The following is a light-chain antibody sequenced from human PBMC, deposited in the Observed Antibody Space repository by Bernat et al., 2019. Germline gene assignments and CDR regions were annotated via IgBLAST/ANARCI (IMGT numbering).Light chain of an antibody. CDR3: QQYNSYSPT. Sequence: DIQMTQSPSTLSASVGDRVTITCWASQTISSWLAWYQQRPGKAPNLLIHKASSLQSGVPSRFSGSGSGTEFTLTISRLQPDDSATYYCQQYNSYSPTFGQGTKVEIK. CDR1: QTISSW. J-gene: IGKJ1*01. CDR2: KAS. V-gene: IGKV1-5*03.